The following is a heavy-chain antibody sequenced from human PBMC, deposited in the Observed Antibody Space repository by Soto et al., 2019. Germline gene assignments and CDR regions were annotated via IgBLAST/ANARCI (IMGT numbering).Heavy chain of an antibody. CDR3: AREFSYDSSGYERGFDY. Sequence: QVQLQESGPGLVKPSQTLSLTCTVSGGSISSGGYYWSWIRQHPGKGLEWIGYIYYSGSTYYNPSLKSRVTISVDTSKNQFSLKLSSVTAADTAVYYCAREFSYDSSGYERGFDYWGQGTLVTVSS. CDR2: IYYSGST. D-gene: IGHD3-22*01. J-gene: IGHJ4*02. V-gene: IGHV4-31*03. CDR1: GGSISSGGYY.